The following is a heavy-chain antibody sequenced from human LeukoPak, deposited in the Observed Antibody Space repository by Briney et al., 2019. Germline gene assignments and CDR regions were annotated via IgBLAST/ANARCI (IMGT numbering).Heavy chain of an antibody. V-gene: IGHV3-48*03. D-gene: IGHD5-12*01. J-gene: IGHJ5*02. CDR3: ARVKWPYGFDP. CDR2: ISSSGSTI. CDR1: GFTFSSYE. Sequence: GGSLRLSCAASGFTFSSYEMNWVRQAPGKGLEWVSYISSSGSTIYYADSVKGRFTIARDNAKNSLYLQMNSLRAEDTAVYYCARVKWPYGFDPWGQGTLVTVSS.